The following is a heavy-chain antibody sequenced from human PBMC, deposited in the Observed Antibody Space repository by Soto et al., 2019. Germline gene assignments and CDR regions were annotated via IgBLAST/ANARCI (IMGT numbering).Heavy chain of an antibody. J-gene: IGHJ4*02. CDR2: ISYDGSNK. Sequence: PGGSLRLSCAASGFTFSSYGMHWVRQAPGKGLEWVAVISYDGSNKYYADSVKGRFTISRDNSKNTLYLQMNSLRAEDTAVYYWAKVLGSGLPYYYDSSGPGGFDYWGQGTLVTVSS. CDR3: AKVLGSGLPYYYDSSGPGGFDY. CDR1: GFTFSSYG. V-gene: IGHV3-30*18. D-gene: IGHD3-22*01.